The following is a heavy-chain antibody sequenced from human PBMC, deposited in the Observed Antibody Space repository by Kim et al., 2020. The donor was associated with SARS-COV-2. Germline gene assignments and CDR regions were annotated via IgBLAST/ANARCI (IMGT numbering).Heavy chain of an antibody. J-gene: IGHJ6*02. CDR3: ARKLLWFGDYGMDV. Sequence: GGSLRLSCAASGFSVSTNDMSWVRQAPGKGLEWVATIFGSGATSFADSAKARFTISRDNSKNTLYLKMNSLGAEDPAGYHCARKLLWFGDYGMDVWGQGTTVTVSS. CDR2: IFGSGAT. V-gene: IGHV3-53*01. CDR1: GFSVSTND. D-gene: IGHD3-10*01.